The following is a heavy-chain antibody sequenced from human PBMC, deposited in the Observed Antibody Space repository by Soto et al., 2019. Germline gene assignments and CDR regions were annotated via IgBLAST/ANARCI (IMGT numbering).Heavy chain of an antibody. CDR3: GRGGYYESSGSRNYHYYGSDV. CDR2: LSPYNDYT. Sequence: QVHLVQSGGEVKKPGASVKVFCKTSGYTFSSYGVNWVRQAPGRGLEWMGWLSPYNDYTYYAQKFQGRVRMTTDTATKTAYRELRSLRADDTAVYYCGRGGYYESSGSRNYHYYGSDVWGQGTTVIVSS. D-gene: IGHD3-22*01. CDR1: GYTFSSYG. V-gene: IGHV1-18*01. J-gene: IGHJ6*01.